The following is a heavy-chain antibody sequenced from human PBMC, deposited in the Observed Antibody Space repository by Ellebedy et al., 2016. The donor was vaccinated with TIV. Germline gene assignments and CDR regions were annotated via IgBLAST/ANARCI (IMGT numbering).Heavy chain of an antibody. J-gene: IGHJ4*02. Sequence: GGSLRLSCAASGFTFSSYWMHWVRQAPGKGLEWLAVISYDESSKFYADSVKGRFTISRDTSKNTLFLQMNSLRAEDTAVYFCARDGGYSTGWYPYYWGQGTLVTVSS. D-gene: IGHD2-8*02. V-gene: IGHV3-30-3*01. CDR1: GFTFSSYW. CDR3: ARDGGYSTGWYPYY. CDR2: ISYDESSK.